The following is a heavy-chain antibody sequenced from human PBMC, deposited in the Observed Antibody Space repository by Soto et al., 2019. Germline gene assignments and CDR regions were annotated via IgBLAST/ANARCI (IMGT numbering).Heavy chain of an antibody. CDR1: GYTFTGYY. V-gene: IGHV1-46*01. Sequence: QVQLVQSGTEVKKPGASVKISCKASGYTFTGYYIYWVRQAPGQGLEFMGAINSGGGNTDYAQKFQGRVTVTRDTSTSTVYMELTSLRSDDTAVYYCAGGSCAGDCYFDYWGQGTLVTVSS. D-gene: IGHD2-21*02. J-gene: IGHJ4*02. CDR2: INSGGGNT. CDR3: AGGSCAGDCYFDY.